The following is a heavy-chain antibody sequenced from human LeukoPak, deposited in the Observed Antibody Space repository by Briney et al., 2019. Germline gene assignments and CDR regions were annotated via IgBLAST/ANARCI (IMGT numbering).Heavy chain of an antibody. Sequence: PGGSLRLSCVASGFTFSSYTMSWIRQAPGERLDWVSAISGSGDNTYYADSVKGRFTISRDNSRNTLYLQMNRLSAEDTALYYCATGEGHHLARFAASWGQGTLVTVSS. CDR2: ISGSGDNT. V-gene: IGHV3-23*01. CDR1: GFTFSSYT. J-gene: IGHJ4*02. CDR3: ATGEGHHLARFAAS. D-gene: IGHD1-14*01.